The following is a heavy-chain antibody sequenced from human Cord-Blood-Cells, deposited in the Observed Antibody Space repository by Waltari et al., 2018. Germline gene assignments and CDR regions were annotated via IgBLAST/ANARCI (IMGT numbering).Heavy chain of an antibody. CDR3: AHRLPTGDLDY. D-gene: IGHD7-27*01. CDR2: IYWNDDN. V-gene: IGHV2-5*01. J-gene: IGHJ4*02. Sequence: QITLKESGPTLVKPTQTLTLTCTFSGFSLSTSGVGVGWIRQPPGKALEWLALIYWNDDNRYSPSLKSRLTITKDTSKNQVVLTMTNMDPVDTATYYCAHRLPTGDLDYWGQGTLVTVSS. CDR1: GFSLSTSGVG.